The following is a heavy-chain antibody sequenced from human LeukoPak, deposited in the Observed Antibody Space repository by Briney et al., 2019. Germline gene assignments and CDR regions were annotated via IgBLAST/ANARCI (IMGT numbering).Heavy chain of an antibody. J-gene: IGHJ4*02. CDR3: AKVDRDYFDY. CDR2: ITSSSSYT. CDR1: RFTVIDDG. Sequence: RLSVAACRFTVIDDGRNWEHQAPGKWLEWVSSITSSSSYTFYADSVKGRFTISRDNAKNSLYLQMNSLRAEDTAVYYCAKVDRDYFDYWGQGRLVIVS. V-gene: IGHV3-21*01. D-gene: IGHD3-22*01.